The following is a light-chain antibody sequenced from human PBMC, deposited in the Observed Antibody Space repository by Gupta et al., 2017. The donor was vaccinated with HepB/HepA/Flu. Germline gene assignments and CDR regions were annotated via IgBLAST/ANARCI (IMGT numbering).Light chain of an antibody. CDR1: QSVSMS. CDR2: RAS. J-gene: IGKJ4*01. V-gene: IGKV1-5*03. CDR3: QQCYVSPVT. Sequence: DIQMTQFPYTLSASLGDRVTITCRASQSVSMSLAWYQQKPGKAPNLLIYRASSLESGVPSRFSGSGSGTQFTLTISSLQPDDFATYYCQQCYVSPVTFGGGTQVEIK.